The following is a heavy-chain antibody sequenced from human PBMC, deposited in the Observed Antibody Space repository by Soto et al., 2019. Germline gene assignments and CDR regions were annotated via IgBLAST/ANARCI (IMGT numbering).Heavy chain of an antibody. Sequence: LSLTCTVSGGSISSGGFFWTWIRQHPERGLEWIGYIYSSASTSYNPSLRSRAIISLDTSKNQFSLRLSSVTGADTAVYYCARGRNFHFDSSYNWFDPWGQGTLVTVSS. J-gene: IGHJ5*02. CDR2: IYSSAST. CDR1: GGSISSGGFF. V-gene: IGHV4-31*03. D-gene: IGHD3-22*01. CDR3: ARGRNFHFDSSYNWFDP.